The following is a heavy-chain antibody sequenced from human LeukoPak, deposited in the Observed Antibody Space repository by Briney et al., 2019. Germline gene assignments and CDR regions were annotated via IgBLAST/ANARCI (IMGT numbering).Heavy chain of an antibody. CDR2: INAGNGNT. D-gene: IGHD2-2*01. V-gene: IGHV1-3*01. CDR1: GYTFTSYA. CDR3: ASGLQLLPFDY. J-gene: IGHJ4*02. Sequence: ASVKVSCKASGYTFTSYALHWVRQAPGQRLEWMGWINAGNGNTKYSQKFQGRVTITRDTSASTAYMELSSLRSEDTAVYFCASGLQLLPFDYWGQGTLVTVSS.